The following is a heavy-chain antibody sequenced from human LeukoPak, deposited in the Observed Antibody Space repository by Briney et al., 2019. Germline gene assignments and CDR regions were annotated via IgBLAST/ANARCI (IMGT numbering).Heavy chain of an antibody. CDR3: ARDFIAVAGTGWFDP. CDR1: GGSISSYY. D-gene: IGHD6-19*01. V-gene: IGHV4-59*01. CDR2: IYYSGST. J-gene: IGHJ5*02. Sequence: PSETLSLTCTVSGGSISSYYWSWIRQPPGKGLEWIGYIYYSGSTNYNPSLKSRVTISVGTSKNQFSLKLSSVTAADTAVYYCARDFIAVAGTGWFDPWGQGTLVTVSS.